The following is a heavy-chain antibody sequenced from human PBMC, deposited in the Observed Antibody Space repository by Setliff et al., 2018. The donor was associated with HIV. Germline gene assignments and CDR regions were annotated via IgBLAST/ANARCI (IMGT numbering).Heavy chain of an antibody. CDR2: IKQDGSDM. CDR1: GLPFYNYW. V-gene: IGHV3-7*01. Sequence: GGSLRLSCVASGLPFYNYWMTWLRRAPGRGLEWVANIKQDGSDMHYIESVKGRFTIFRDNAKNSVFLQMDSLRAEDTGVYYCATQTGFYNSHWYDYWGQGTMVTVSS. J-gene: IGHJ4*02. D-gene: IGHD6-13*01. CDR3: ATQTGFYNSHWYDY.